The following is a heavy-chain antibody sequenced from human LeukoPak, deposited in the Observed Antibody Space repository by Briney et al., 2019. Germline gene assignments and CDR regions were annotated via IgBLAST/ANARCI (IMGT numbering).Heavy chain of an antibody. J-gene: IGHJ2*01. CDR3: ARKNWGNWYFDL. D-gene: IGHD7-27*01. CDR1: GYTFTSYG. V-gene: IGHV1-18*01. CDR2: ISAYNGNT. Sequence: ASVKVSCKASGYTFTSYGISWVRQAPGQGLEWMGWISAYNGNTNYAQKLQGRVTMTRDTSTSTVYMELSSLRSEDTAVYYCARKNWGNWYFDLWGRGTLVTVSS.